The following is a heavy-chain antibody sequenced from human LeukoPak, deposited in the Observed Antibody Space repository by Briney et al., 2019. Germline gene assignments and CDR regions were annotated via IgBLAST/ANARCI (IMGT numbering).Heavy chain of an antibody. CDR1: GFTFTSYS. Sequence: PGGSLRLSCAASGFTFTSYSMNWVRQAPGKGLEWVSYISDHGKSRNYVDSVKGRFTISRDNAKNSLYLQMSSLRVEDTAVYFCARARIAAPLLDYWGQGTLVTASS. J-gene: IGHJ4*02. CDR2: ISDHGKSR. CDR3: ARARIAAPLLDY. D-gene: IGHD6-13*01. V-gene: IGHV3-48*04.